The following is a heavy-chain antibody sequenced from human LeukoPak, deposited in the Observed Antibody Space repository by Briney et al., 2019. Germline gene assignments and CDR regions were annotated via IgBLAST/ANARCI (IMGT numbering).Heavy chain of an antibody. D-gene: IGHD5-18*01. CDR2: ISSSSSYI. CDR3: AREASGYSYGRTYYMDV. J-gene: IGHJ6*03. V-gene: IGHV3-21*01. Sequence: GGSLRLSCAASGFTFSSYSMNWVRQAPGKGLEWVSSISSSSSYIYYADSVKGRFTISRDNAKNSLYLQMNSLRAEDTAVYYCAREASGYSYGRTYYMDVWGKGTTVTVSS. CDR1: GFTFSSYS.